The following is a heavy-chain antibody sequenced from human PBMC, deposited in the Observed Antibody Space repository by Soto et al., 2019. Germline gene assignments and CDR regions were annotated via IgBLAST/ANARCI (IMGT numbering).Heavy chain of an antibody. J-gene: IGHJ6*02. CDR1: GGSISSGGYY. D-gene: IGHD3-3*01. V-gene: IGHV4-31*03. CDR2: IYYSGST. CDR3: ASLWSGYNYYYYGMDV. Sequence: SATLSLTCTVSGGSISSGGYYWSWIRQHPGKGLEWIGYIYYSGSTYYNPSLKSRVTISVDTSKNQFSLKLSSVTAADTAVYYCASLWSGYNYYYYGMDVWGQGTTVTVSS.